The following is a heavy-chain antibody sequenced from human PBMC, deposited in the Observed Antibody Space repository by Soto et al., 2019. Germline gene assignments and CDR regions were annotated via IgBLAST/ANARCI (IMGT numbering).Heavy chain of an antibody. CDR2: MNPNSGHT. CDR3: ARGFRTISTSDY. J-gene: IGHJ4*02. Sequence: ASVKVSCQTSGYTFTSYDINWVRQATGQGLEWMGWMNPNSGHTGSAQKFQGRVTMTRNTSISTAYMELSSLRSEDTAVYYCARGFRTISTSDYWGQGTPVTVSS. CDR1: GYTFTSYD. D-gene: IGHD2-2*01. V-gene: IGHV1-8*01.